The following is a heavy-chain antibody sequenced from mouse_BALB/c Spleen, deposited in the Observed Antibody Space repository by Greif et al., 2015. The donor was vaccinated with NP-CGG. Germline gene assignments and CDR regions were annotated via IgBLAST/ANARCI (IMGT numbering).Heavy chain of an antibody. CDR3: ARPTMITTGKFAY. CDR1: GFTFSSYG. V-gene: IGHV5-6*01. J-gene: IGHJ3*01. CDR2: ISSGGSYT. Sequence: EVKLMESGGDLVKPEGSLKLSCAASGFTFSSYGMSWVRQTPDKRLEWVATISSGGSYTYYPDSVKGRFTISRDNAKNTLYLQMSSLKSEDTAMYYCARPTMITTGKFAYWGQGTLVTVSA. D-gene: IGHD2-4*01.